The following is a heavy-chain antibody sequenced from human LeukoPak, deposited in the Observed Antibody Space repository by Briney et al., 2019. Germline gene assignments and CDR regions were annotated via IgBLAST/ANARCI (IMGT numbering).Heavy chain of an antibody. CDR2: IYSSGST. CDR3: ARHFDS. Sequence: PSETLSLTCSVSGDSIRNYYWSWIRQPPGKGLEWIGYIYSSGSTRYNPSLNSRVTMSIDTTKNQFSLKLSSVTAADTAVYYCARHFDSWGQGTLVTVSS. J-gene: IGHJ4*02. CDR1: GDSIRNYY. V-gene: IGHV4-59*01.